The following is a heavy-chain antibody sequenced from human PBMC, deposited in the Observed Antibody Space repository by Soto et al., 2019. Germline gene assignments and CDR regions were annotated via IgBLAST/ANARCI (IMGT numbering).Heavy chain of an antibody. D-gene: IGHD6-6*01. V-gene: IGHV3-23*01. Sequence: GGSLRLSCAASGFTFCTYALSWVRQAPGKGLEWVSCISGRGGSTYYAESVKGRFTVSRDNSKNTLYLQMNSLRAEDTAVYYCAKSGIAARPNFYYYMDVWGKGTTVTVSS. CDR2: ISGRGGST. J-gene: IGHJ6*03. CDR1: GFTFCTYA. CDR3: AKSGIAARPNFYYYMDV.